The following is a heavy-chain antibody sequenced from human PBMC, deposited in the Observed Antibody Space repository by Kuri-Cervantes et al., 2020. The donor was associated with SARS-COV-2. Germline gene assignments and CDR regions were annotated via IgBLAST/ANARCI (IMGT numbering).Heavy chain of an antibody. D-gene: IGHD3-22*01. CDR2: ISAYNGNT. J-gene: IGHJ4*02. CDR3: ARDAGYYDSSGCRYYFDY. Sequence: ASVKVSCKASGYTFTSYGISWVRQAPGQGLEWMGWISAYNGNTNYGQKLQGRVTMTTDTSTSTAYMELRSLRSDDTAVYYCARDAGYYDSSGCRYYFDYWGQGTLVTVSS. CDR1: GYTFTSYG. V-gene: IGHV1-18*01.